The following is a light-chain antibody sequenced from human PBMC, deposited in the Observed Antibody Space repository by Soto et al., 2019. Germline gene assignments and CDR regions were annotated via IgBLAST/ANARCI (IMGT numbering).Light chain of an antibody. Sequence: QLVLTQSPSASASLGASVKLTCTLSSGHSSYAIAWHLQQPEKGPRYLMKLNSDGSHSKGDGIPDRFSGSSSGAERYLTISSLQSEDEADYYCQTWGTGIGVFGGGTKLTVL. CDR2: LNSDGSH. CDR1: SGHSSYA. CDR3: QTWGTGIGV. V-gene: IGLV4-69*01. J-gene: IGLJ3*02.